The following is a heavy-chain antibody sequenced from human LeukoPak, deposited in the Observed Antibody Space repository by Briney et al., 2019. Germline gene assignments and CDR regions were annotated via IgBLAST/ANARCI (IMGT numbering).Heavy chain of an antibody. V-gene: IGHV3-48*04. Sequence: GGSLRLSCAASGFTFSSYSMNWVRQAPGKGLEWVSYISSSSSTIYYADSVKGRFTISRDNAKNSLYLQMNSLRAEDTAVYYCARGIYYYDSSGYYSGYYYYGMDVWGQGTTVTVSS. CDR3: ARGIYYYDSSGYYSGYYYYGMDV. CDR1: GFTFSSYS. D-gene: IGHD3-22*01. J-gene: IGHJ6*02. CDR2: ISSSSSTI.